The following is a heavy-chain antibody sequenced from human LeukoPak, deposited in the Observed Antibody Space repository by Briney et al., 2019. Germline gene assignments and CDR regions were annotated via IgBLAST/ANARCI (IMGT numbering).Heavy chain of an antibody. CDR3: ARENYDRAFDI. J-gene: IGHJ3*02. CDR2: ISSSSSYI. V-gene: IGHV3-21*01. Sequence: GGSLRLSCAASGFTFSSYSMNWVRQAPGKGLEWVSSISSSSSYIYYADSVKGRFTISRDNSKNTLYLQMNSLRAEDTAVYYCARENYDRAFDIWGKGTMVTVSS. CDR1: GFTFSSYS. D-gene: IGHD3-22*01.